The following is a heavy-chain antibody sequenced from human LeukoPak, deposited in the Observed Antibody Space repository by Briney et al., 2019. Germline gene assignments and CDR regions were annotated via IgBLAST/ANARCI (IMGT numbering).Heavy chain of an antibody. Sequence: GGSLRLSRAASGFTFGTYAMTWVRQAPGKGLEWVSVISGSGGSTYYADSVKGRLTISRDNSKNTLYLQMNSLRAEDTAVYYCAKADYGSGTYKFDYWGQGTLVTVSS. CDR2: ISGSGGST. V-gene: IGHV3-23*01. CDR3: AKADYGSGTYKFDY. D-gene: IGHD3-10*01. CDR1: GFTFGTYA. J-gene: IGHJ4*02.